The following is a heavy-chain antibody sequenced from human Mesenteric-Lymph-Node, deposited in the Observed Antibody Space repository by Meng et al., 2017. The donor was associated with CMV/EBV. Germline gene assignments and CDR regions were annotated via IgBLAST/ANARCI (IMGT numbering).Heavy chain of an antibody. CDR2: IHESGST. J-gene: IGHJ6*02. Sequence: SETLSLTCIVSGGSIRSSNYYWGWIRQSPGKGLEWIGSIHESGSTYYNPSLKSRVTISIDTSKNHFSLKVSSVTAADTAIYYCVGPSPAADGPTSLYYYGMDVWGQGTTVTVSS. CDR1: GGSIRSSNYY. V-gene: IGHV4-39*07. CDR3: VGPSPAADGPTSLYYYGMDV. D-gene: IGHD2-2*01.